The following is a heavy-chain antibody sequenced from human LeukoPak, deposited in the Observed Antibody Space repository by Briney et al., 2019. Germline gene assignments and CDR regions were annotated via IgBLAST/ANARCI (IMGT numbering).Heavy chain of an antibody. CDR2: INPNSGGT. J-gene: IGHJ3*02. CDR3: AREFQSWAAAFDI. D-gene: IGHD6-13*01. CDR1: GYTFTGYY. V-gene: IGHV1-2*02. Sequence: ASVKVSCKASGYTFTGYYMHWVRQAPGQGLEWMGWINPNSGGTNYAQKFQGRVTMTRDTSISTAYMELSRPRSDDTAVYYCAREFQSWAAAFDIWGQGTMVTVSS.